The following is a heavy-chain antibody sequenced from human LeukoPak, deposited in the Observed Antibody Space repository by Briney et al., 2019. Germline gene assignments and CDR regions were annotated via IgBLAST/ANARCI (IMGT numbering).Heavy chain of an antibody. CDR2: IIPIFGTA. V-gene: IGHV1-69*05. Sequence: ASVKVSCKASGGIFSSYAISWVRQAPGQGLEWMGRIIPIFGTANYAQKFQGRVTITTDESTSTAYMELSSLRSEDTAVYYCARGDTAMVTDYYYMDVWGKGTTVTVSS. CDR3: ARGDTAMVTDYYYMDV. J-gene: IGHJ6*03. CDR1: GGIFSSYA. D-gene: IGHD5-18*01.